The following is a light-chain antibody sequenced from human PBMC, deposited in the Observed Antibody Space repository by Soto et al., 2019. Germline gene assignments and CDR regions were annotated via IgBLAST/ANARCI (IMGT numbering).Light chain of an antibody. Sequence: DIHMTQSPSTLSASLGDRVTITCRASQDIANWLAWYQQRPGKAPELLIYAASSLQTGVPSRFSGSGSGTDCTLSISSLQPDDFATYYCQQYDSYPYTFGQGTKVEIK. CDR1: QDIANW. CDR3: QQYDSYPYT. V-gene: IGKV1-5*01. J-gene: IGKJ2*01. CDR2: AAS.